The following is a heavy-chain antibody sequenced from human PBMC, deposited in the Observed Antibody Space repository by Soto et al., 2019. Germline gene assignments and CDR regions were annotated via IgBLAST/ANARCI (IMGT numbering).Heavy chain of an antibody. Sequence: GASVKVSCKASGGTFSSYAISWVRQAPGQGLEWMGGIIPIFGTANYAQKFQGRVAITADESISTAYMELSSLRSEDTAVYYCASFGRIAARYAFDIWGQGTMVTVSS. CDR3: ASFGRIAARYAFDI. CDR1: GGTFSSYA. CDR2: IIPIFGTA. J-gene: IGHJ3*02. V-gene: IGHV1-69*13. D-gene: IGHD6-6*01.